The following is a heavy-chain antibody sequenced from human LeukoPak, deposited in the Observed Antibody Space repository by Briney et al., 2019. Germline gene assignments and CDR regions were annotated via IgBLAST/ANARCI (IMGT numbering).Heavy chain of an antibody. CDR3: AKLAPLGYCSGGSCYSADFDY. V-gene: IGHV3-30*02. Sequence: GGSLRLSCAASGFTFSSYGMHWVRQAPGKGLEWVAFIRYDGSNKYYADSVKGRFTISRDNSKNTLYLQMNSLRAEDTAVYYCAKLAPLGYCSGGSCYSADFDYWGQGTLVTVSS. J-gene: IGHJ4*02. CDR1: GFTFSSYG. D-gene: IGHD2-15*01. CDR2: IRYDGSNK.